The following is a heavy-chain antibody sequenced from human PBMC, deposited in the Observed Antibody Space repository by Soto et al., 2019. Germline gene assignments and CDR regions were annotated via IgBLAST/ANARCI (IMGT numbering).Heavy chain of an antibody. CDR3: ARGRGYCSGGSCHNYFDY. V-gene: IGHV4-34*01. CDR1: GGSFSGYY. Sequence: SETLSLTCAVYGGSFSGYYWSWIRQPPGKGLEWIGEINHSGSTNYNPSLKSRVTISVDTSKNQFSLKLSSVTAADTAVYYCARGRGYCSGGSCHNYFDYWGQGTLVTVSS. CDR2: INHSGST. J-gene: IGHJ4*02. D-gene: IGHD2-15*01.